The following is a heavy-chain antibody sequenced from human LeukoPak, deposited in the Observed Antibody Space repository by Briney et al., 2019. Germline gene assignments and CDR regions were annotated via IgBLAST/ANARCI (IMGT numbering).Heavy chain of an antibody. CDR2: LYSGADT. Sequence: GGSLRLSCTASGFTVATNYMNWVRQPPGKGLEWVSILYSGADTYYADSVKGRFVVSRDSSKNMLLLHMNALRPEDTAVYYCARIGDHFHWYLDLWGRGTLVTVSS. D-gene: IGHD3-3*02. V-gene: IGHV3-53*01. CDR1: GFTVATNY. J-gene: IGHJ2*01. CDR3: ARIGDHFHWYLDL.